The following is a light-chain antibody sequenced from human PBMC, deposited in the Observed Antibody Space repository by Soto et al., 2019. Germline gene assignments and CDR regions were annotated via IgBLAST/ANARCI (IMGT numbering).Light chain of an antibody. CDR1: QDINNY. CDR3: QKYDIAPRS. Sequence: DTQMTQSPASLSASLGDRVTITCRESQDINNYLAWYQQRPGKVPKLLIYAASTLQSGDPSRFSGSGSGTDFTITISSLQPEDVATYCCQKYDIAPRSFGGGTRVEL. V-gene: IGKV1-27*01. CDR2: AAS. J-gene: IGKJ4*01.